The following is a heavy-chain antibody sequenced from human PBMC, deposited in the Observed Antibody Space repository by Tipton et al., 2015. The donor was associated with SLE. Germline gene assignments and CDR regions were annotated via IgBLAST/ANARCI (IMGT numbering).Heavy chain of an antibody. Sequence: SLRLSCVGSGFTFSDYYMSWIRQTPGKGLEWISYISSTYRNYADSVEGRFTISRDNAKNSLYLQMNSLRAEDTAVYYCARDSPDIVVVFDAFDIWGQGTTVTVSS. J-gene: IGHJ3*02. CDR1: GFTFSDYY. D-gene: IGHD2-2*01. CDR2: ISSTYR. CDR3: ARDSPDIVVVFDAFDI. V-gene: IGHV3-11*05.